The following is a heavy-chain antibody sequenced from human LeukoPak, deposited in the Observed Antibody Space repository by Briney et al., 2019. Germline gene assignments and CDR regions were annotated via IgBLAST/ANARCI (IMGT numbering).Heavy chain of an antibody. CDR1: GGTFSSYA. Sequence: ASVKVSCKASGGTFSSYAISWVRQAPGQGLEWMGWINPHSGGTNYAQKFQGRVTMTRDTSISTAYMELSRLRSDDTAVYYCARDMRNPKYYDILTGPFDYWGQGTLVTVSS. D-gene: IGHD3-9*01. CDR2: INPHSGGT. J-gene: IGHJ4*02. V-gene: IGHV1-2*02. CDR3: ARDMRNPKYYDILTGPFDY.